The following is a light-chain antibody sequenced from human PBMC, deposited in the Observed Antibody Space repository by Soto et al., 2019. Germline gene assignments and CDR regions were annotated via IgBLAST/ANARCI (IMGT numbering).Light chain of an antibody. V-gene: IGKV3-15*01. J-gene: IGKJ5*01. CDR2: GAS. CDR3: QQRSNWPIT. Sequence: EIVMTQSPATLSVSPGERATLSCRASQSVSSNLAWYQQTPGQAPRLLIYGASTRATGIPARFSGSGSGTEFTLTISSLQSEDFAVYYCQQRSNWPITFGQGTRLEIK. CDR1: QSVSSN.